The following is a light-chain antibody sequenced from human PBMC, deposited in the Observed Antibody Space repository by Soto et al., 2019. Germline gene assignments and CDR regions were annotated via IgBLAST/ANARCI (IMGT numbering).Light chain of an antibody. J-gene: IGLJ1*01. V-gene: IGLV2-14*01. Sequence: QSALTQPASVSGSPGQSITVSCTGTSSDVGGYNYVSWYQQHPGKAPRLMIYDVTNRPSGVSNRFSDSKSGNTASLTISGLQAEDEADYYCSSYRRGSTYVFGTGTKVTVL. CDR2: DVT. CDR1: SSDVGGYNY. CDR3: SSYRRGSTYV.